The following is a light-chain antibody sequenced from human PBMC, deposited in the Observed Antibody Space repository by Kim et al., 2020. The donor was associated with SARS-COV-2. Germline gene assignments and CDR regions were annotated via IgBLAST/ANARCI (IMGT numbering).Light chain of an antibody. CDR1: QHICTY. CDR2: AAS. V-gene: IGKV1-39*01. J-gene: IGKJ2*01. Sequence: SASFGDRVIITCRASQHICTYLNWYQHSPAKAPKLLVYAASSVSSGVPSRFSGSGFGTDFTLTISNLQPEYFATYYCQHYYTTPYAFGQGTKLEI. CDR3: QHYYTTPYA.